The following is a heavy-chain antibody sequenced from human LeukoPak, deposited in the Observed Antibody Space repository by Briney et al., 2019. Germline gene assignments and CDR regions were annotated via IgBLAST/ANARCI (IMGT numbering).Heavy chain of an antibody. J-gene: IGHJ3*02. CDR1: GYTFSGYF. CDR3: TRDWGPTSGNFLYDAFDI. Sequence: ASVKVSCKASGYTFSGYFMHWVRQAPGQGLEWMGWIKTNSGDTKYAEKFQGRVTMTRETSISTAYMELSRLISDDTAVYYCTRDWGPTSGNFLYDAFDIWGQGTMVTVSS. V-gene: IGHV1-2*02. CDR2: IKTNSGDT. D-gene: IGHD1-26*01.